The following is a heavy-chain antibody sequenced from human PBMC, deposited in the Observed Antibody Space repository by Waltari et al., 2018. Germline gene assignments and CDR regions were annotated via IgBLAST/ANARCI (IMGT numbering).Heavy chain of an antibody. V-gene: IGHV4-39*02. J-gene: IGHJ4*02. D-gene: IGHD3-10*01. CDR1: GGSISSSSYY. Sequence: QLQLQESGPGLVKPSETLSLTCTVSGGSISSSSYYWGWIRQPPGKGLEWIGSIYYSGSTYYNPSLKSRVTISVDTSKNQFSLKLSSVTAADTAVYYCARDRYYYGSGSSNYCDYWGQGTLVTVSS. CDR2: IYYSGST. CDR3: ARDRYYYGSGSSNYCDY.